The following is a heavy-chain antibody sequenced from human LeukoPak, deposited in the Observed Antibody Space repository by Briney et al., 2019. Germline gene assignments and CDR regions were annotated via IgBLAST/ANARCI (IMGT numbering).Heavy chain of an antibody. V-gene: IGHV4-39*07. J-gene: IGHJ6*03. CDR1: GGSISSSSYY. Sequence: SETLSLTCTVSGGSISSSSYYWGWIRQPPGKGLEWIGSIYYSGSTNYNPSLKSRVTISVDTSKNQFSLKLSSVTAADTAVYYCARDMSSWPYYYYYMDVWGKGTTVTVSS. CDR2: IYYSGST. CDR3: ARDMSSWPYYYYYMDV. D-gene: IGHD6-13*01.